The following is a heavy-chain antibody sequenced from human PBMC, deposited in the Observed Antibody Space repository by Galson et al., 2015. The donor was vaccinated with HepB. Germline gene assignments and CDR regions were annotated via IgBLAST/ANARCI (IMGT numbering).Heavy chain of an antibody. D-gene: IGHD1-26*01. V-gene: IGHV3-33*06. CDR1: GFTFSSYG. CDR3: AKGLARWELPAFDI. CDR2: IWYDGSNK. J-gene: IGHJ3*02. Sequence: SLRLSCAASGFTFSSYGMHWVRQAPGKGLEWVAVIWYDGSNKYYADSVKGRFTISRDNSKNTLYLQMNSLRAEDTAVYYCAKGLARWELPAFDIWGQGTMVTVSS.